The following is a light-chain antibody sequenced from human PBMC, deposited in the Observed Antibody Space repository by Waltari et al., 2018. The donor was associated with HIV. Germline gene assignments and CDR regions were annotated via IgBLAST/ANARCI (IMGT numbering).Light chain of an antibody. CDR1: QSIISNY. J-gene: IGKJ1*01. V-gene: IGKV3-20*01. CDR3: QQYGSSPWT. Sequence: EIVLTQSPGTLSLSPGERANLSCRASQSIISNYLAWYQQKPGQAPRLLIYGASSRATGIPDRFSGSGSVTDFTLTISRLEPEDFAVYYCQQYGSSPWTFGQGTKVEIK. CDR2: GAS.